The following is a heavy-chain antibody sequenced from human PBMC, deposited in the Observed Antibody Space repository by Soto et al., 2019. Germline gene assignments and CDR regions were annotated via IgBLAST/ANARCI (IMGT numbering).Heavy chain of an antibody. CDR2: INTDGSGA. Sequence: GSLRLSCAASGFTFSTSWMHWVRQGPGKGLAWVSQINTDGSGAVYADSVKGRFTVSRDNAKNTLSLQMNSLRAEDTAVYYCMRDWYGEFYWGPGTLVTVSS. V-gene: IGHV3-74*01. CDR1: GFTFSTSW. CDR3: MRDWYGEFY. D-gene: IGHD4-17*01. J-gene: IGHJ4*02.